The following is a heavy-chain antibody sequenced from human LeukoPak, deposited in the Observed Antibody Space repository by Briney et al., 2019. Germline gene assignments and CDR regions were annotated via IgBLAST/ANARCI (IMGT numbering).Heavy chain of an antibody. CDR1: GGSINNYY. D-gene: IGHD4-17*01. J-gene: IGHJ3*02. V-gene: IGHV4-59*01. Sequence: PSETLSLTCTVSGGSINNYYWNWIRQPPGKGLEWIGYMYYSGSTNYNPSLKSRVTISLDTSKNQFSLKLSSMTAAETAVYYCARGRTVTGGFDIWGQGTMVTVSS. CDR2: MYYSGST. CDR3: ARGRTVTGGFDI.